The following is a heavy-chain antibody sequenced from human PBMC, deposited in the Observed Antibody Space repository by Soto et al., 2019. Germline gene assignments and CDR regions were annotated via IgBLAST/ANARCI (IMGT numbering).Heavy chain of an antibody. Sequence: TLSLTCNVSGDSISSGGSSWNWIRQPPGKGLEWIGYIYHHGSAYYNPSLKSRVTISVDTSKNQFSLTLSSVTGADTAVYFCASSTQYYFDCSGVPTGPHFALDVWGRGKMVPVSS. D-gene: IGHD3-22*01. CDR2: IYHHGSA. V-gene: IGHV4-30-2*01. J-gene: IGHJ3*01. CDR3: ASSTQYYFDCSGVPTGPHFALDV. CDR1: GDSISSGGSS.